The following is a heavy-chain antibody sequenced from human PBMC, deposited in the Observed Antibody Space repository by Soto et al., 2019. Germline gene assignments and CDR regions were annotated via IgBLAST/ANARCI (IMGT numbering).Heavy chain of an antibody. CDR3: AGVRTEMSVWYQEYFHR. J-gene: IGHJ1*01. CDR1: GFTFKNYA. Sequence: QVQLEESGGVVVQPGRSLRLSCAASGFTFKNYAMHWVRQSPGKGLEWVAAISYHGVDEYYADSVRGRFIISRDNSKNMLFLQIHSLRAEDSGVYYCAGVRTEMSVWYQEYFHRWCQGSLLSVSS. V-gene: IGHV3-30-3*01. CDR2: ISYHGVDE. D-gene: IGHD2-15*01.